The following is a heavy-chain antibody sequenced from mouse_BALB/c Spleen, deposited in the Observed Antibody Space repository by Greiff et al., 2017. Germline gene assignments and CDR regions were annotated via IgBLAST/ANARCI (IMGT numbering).Heavy chain of an antibody. D-gene: IGHD2-4*01. CDR3: AKHLSYDYGSYWYFDV. CDR1: GFSLTDYG. V-gene: IGHV2-6-5*01. J-gene: IGHJ1*01. CDR2: IWGGGST. Sequence: VQLQQSGPGLVAPSQSLSITCTVSGFSLTDYGVSWIRQPPGKGLEWLGVIWGGGSTYYNSALKSRLSISKDNSKSQVFLKMNSLQTDDTAMYYCAKHLSYDYGSYWYFDVWGAGTTVTVSS.